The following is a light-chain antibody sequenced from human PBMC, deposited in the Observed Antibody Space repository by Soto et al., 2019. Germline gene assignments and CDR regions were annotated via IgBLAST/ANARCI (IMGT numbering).Light chain of an antibody. V-gene: IGKV3-20*01. CDR2: GAF. J-gene: IGKJ1*01. Sequence: ELVLTQSPGTLSLSPGERATLSCRASQSVRNNYIAWYQHRPGQAPWLLIYGAFTRATGIPDRFTGSWSGTDFTLTISRLEPEDFAVYYCQQYGSLSWTFGQGTKVDIK. CDR1: QSVRNNY. CDR3: QQYGSLSWT.